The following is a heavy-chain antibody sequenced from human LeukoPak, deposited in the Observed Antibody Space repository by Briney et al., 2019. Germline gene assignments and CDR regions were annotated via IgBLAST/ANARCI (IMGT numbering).Heavy chain of an antibody. J-gene: IGHJ4*02. V-gene: IGHV5-51*01. CDR1: GYSFTTYC. CDR2: IYPDDSDT. Sequence: GESLKISCKGSGYSFTTYCIGWVRQMPGKGLEWMGFIYPDDSDTRYSPSFQGLVTVSADKSISTAYLQWSSLKASDTAMYYCARLPYSGTNYFDYWGQGTLVTVSS. D-gene: IGHD1-14*01. CDR3: ARLPYSGTNYFDY.